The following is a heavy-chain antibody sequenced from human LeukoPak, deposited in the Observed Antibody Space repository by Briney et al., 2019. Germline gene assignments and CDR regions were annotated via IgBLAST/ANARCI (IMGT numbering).Heavy chain of an antibody. CDR2: IKSKADVGST. D-gene: IGHD2-15*01. CDR1: GFTFTNAW. V-gene: IGHV3-15*01. J-gene: IGHJ4*02. Sequence: PGGSLRVSCAAPGFTFTNAWISWVREAPGKGLEWVGRIKSKADVGSTDYAAPAKGRFTFSRDDSKNTLYLQMNSLKTEDTAVYYCTADGCAGGGCFSGHYWGQGTLVTVSP. CDR3: TADGCAGGGCFSGHY.